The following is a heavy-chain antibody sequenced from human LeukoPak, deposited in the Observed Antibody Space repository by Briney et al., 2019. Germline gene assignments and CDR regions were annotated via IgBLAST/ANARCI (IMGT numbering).Heavy chain of an antibody. Sequence: PSETLSLTCTVSGGSVSSGSYYWSWIRQPPGKGLEWIGYIYYSGSTNYNPSLKSRVTISVDTSKNQFSLELSSVTAADTAVYYCARVTPSRDFWSGYYPDYWGQGTLVTVSS. CDR3: ARVTPSRDFWSGYYPDY. V-gene: IGHV4-61*01. CDR1: GGSVSSGSYY. CDR2: IYYSGST. D-gene: IGHD3-3*01. J-gene: IGHJ4*02.